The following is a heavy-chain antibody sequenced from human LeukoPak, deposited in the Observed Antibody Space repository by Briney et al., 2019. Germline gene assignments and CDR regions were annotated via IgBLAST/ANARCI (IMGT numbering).Heavy chain of an antibody. J-gene: IGHJ3*02. CDR2: IKQDGSEK. CDR3: ARSILSRGDACDI. Sequence: GGSLRLSCAGSGFTFSSYWMSWVRQAPGKGLEWVANIKQDGSEKYYVDSVKGRFTICRDNAKNSLYLQMNSLRAEDTAVYFCARSILSRGDACDIWGQETSVTVSS. CDR1: GFTFSSYW. D-gene: IGHD3-10*01. V-gene: IGHV3-7*01.